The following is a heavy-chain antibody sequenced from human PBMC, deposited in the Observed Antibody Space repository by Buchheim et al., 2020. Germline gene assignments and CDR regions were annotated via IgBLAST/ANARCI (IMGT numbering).Heavy chain of an antibody. CDR2: IYYSGST. CDR1: GVSISSGDYY. D-gene: IGHD2-15*01. CDR3: ARGFRGYCSGTSCYYFDY. J-gene: IGHJ4*02. V-gene: IGHV4-30-4*01. Sequence: QVQLQESGPGLVKPSQTLSLTCTVSGVSISSGDYYWSWIRQPPGKGLEWIGYIYYSGSTYYNPSLKSRVTISVDTSKNQFSLKLSSVTAADTAVYYCARGFRGYCSGTSCYYFDYWGQGTL.